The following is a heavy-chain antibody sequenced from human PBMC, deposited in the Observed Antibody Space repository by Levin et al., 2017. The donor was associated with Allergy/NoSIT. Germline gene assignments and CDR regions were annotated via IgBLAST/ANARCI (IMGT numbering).Heavy chain of an antibody. J-gene: IGHJ4*02. D-gene: IGHD3-10*01. CDR3: AKGGQEYYYGSGSYPDD. Sequence: GESLKISCAASGFTFSSYAMSWVRQAPGKGLKWVSAISGSGGSTYYADSVKGRFTISRDNSKNTLYLQMNSLRAEDTAVYYCAKGGQEYYYGSGSYPDDWGQGTLVTVSS. CDR1: GFTFSSYA. V-gene: IGHV3-23*01. CDR2: ISGSGGST.